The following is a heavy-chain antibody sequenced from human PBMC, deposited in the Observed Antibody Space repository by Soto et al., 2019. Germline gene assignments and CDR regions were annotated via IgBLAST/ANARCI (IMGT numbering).Heavy chain of an antibody. CDR3: ARGYCSSSTCYKGFDY. J-gene: IGHJ4*02. CDR1: GDSFTMYW. CDR2: IYPGDSTV. V-gene: IGHV5-51*01. D-gene: IGHD2-2*02. Sequence: GESLKISCKGSGDSFTMYWIAWVRQMPGKGLEWMGLIYPGDSTVKYSPSFQGQVTISADKSISTAYLQWSSLKASDTAMYYCARGYCSSSTCYKGFDYWGLGTPVTVSS.